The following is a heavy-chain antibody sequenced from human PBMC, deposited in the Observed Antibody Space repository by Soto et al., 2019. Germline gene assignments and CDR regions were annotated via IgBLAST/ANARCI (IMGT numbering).Heavy chain of an antibody. CDR1: GGSVSSSRYY. CDR3: ARQAAYRSGFDY. J-gene: IGHJ4*02. D-gene: IGHD3-10*01. Sequence: SETLSLTCTVSGGSVSSSRYYWAWIRQPPGKGLEWIGSIYYSGTTYYNPSLKSRVTISVEMSKNQFSLKLSSVTAADTAVYYCARQAAYRSGFDYWGQGTLVTVS. V-gene: IGHV4-39*01. CDR2: IYYSGTT.